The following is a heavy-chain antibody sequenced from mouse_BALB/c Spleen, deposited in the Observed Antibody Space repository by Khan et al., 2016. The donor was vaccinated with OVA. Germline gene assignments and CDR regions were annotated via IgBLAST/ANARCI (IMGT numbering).Heavy chain of an antibody. D-gene: IGHD2-1*01. Sequence: VQLKESGPGLVKPSQTVSLTCTVTGISITTGNYRWSWIRQFPGNKLEWIGYIYYSGTITYNPSLTSRTTITRDTSKNQFFLEMNSLTAEDTATYYCARDGNYGGYFDVWGAGPTVTVSS. CDR2: IYYSGTI. CDR3: ARDGNYGGYFDV. J-gene: IGHJ1*01. CDR1: GISITTGNYR. V-gene: IGHV3-5*02.